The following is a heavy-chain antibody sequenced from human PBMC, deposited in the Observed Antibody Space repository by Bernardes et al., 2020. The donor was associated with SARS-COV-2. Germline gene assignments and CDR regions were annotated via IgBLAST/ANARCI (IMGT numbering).Heavy chain of an antibody. J-gene: IGHJ5*02. D-gene: IGHD3-9*01. CDR1: GFTFSDYG. V-gene: IGHV3-33*01. CDR2: IWHDGSAR. Sequence: GGSLRLSCAASGFTFSDYGMNWVRQAPGKGLEWVALIWHDGSARYYAESVKGRFTISRDDSRSTLYLQMNNLRPEDTALYYCARDGDTLTSVFWFDTWGQGTRVTVSS. CDR3: ARDGDTLTSVFWFDT.